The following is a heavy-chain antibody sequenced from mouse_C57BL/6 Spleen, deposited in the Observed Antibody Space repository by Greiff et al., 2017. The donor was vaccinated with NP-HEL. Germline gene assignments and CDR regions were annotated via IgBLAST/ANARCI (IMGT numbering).Heavy chain of an antibody. D-gene: IGHD1-1*01. J-gene: IGHJ2*01. Sequence: EVQVVESGGGLVQSGRSLRLSCATSGFTFSDFYMEWVRQAPGKGLEWIAASRNKANDYTTEYSASVKGRFIVSRDTSQSILYLQMNALRAEDTAIYYCARDALSVVATRDYWGQGTTLTVSS. CDR2: SRNKANDYTT. CDR1: GFTFSDFY. V-gene: IGHV7-1*01. CDR3: ARDALSVVATRDY.